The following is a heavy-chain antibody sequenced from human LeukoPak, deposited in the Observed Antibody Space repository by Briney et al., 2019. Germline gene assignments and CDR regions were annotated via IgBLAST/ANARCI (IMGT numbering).Heavy chain of an antibody. CDR1: GFTVSSNY. V-gene: IGHV3-53*01. Sequence: PGGSLRLSCAASGFTVSSNYMSWVRQAPGKGLEWVSVIYSGGSTYYADSVKGRFTISRDNSKNTLYLQMNSLRAEDTAVYYCARVYGPKGDSFNHWGQGTLVTVSP. D-gene: IGHD3-16*01. CDR3: ARVYGPKGDSFNH. J-gene: IGHJ4*02. CDR2: IYSGGST.